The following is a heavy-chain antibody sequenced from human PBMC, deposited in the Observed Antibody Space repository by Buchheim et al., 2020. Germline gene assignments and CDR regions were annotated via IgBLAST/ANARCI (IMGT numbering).Heavy chain of an antibody. Sequence: QVQLVESGGGVVQPGRSLRLSCAASGFTFSSYGMHWVRQAPGKGLEWVAVISYDGSNKYYADSVKGRFTISRDNSKNTLYLQMNSLRAEDTAVYYCAKDTSSGSYYLGYYFDYWGQGTL. CDR1: GFTFSSYG. V-gene: IGHV3-30*18. J-gene: IGHJ4*02. D-gene: IGHD1-26*01. CDR2: ISYDGSNK. CDR3: AKDTSSGSYYLGYYFDY.